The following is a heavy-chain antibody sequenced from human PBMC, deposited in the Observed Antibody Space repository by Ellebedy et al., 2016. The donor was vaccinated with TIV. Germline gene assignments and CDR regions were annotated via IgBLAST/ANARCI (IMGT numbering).Heavy chain of an antibody. CDR3: VRNGYSSGWAQCL. D-gene: IGHD6-19*01. CDR1: GGSISGSTSY. J-gene: IGHJ4*02. V-gene: IGHV4-39*07. CDR2: IYYTGST. Sequence: SETLSLXXSVSGGSISGSTSYWGWIRQPPGKGLEWIGNIYYTGSTFYNPSLKSRVTISVDTSKNQFSLRLSSVTAADTAVYYCVRNGYSSGWAQCLWGQGTLVTVSS.